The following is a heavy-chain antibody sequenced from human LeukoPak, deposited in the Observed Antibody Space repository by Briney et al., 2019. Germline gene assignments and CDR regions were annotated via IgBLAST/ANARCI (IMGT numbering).Heavy chain of an antibody. Sequence: GGSLRLSCEASRFTFSDYWMSWVRQAPGKGLEWVANINHDGRETYYVDSVKGRFTISTDNAKNSLFLQMNSLRVEDTAVYYCARAGGPGTVDYWGQGTLLTVSS. D-gene: IGHD1-26*01. CDR3: ARAGGPGTVDY. CDR2: INHDGRET. J-gene: IGHJ4*02. V-gene: IGHV3-7*03. CDR1: RFTFSDYW.